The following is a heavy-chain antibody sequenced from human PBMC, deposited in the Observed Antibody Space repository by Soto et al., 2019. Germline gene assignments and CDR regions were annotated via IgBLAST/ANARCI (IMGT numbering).Heavy chain of an antibody. D-gene: IGHD6-13*01. Sequence: QVQLVESGGGVVQPGRSLRLSCAASGFTFSSYAMHWVRQAPGKGLEWVAVISYDGSNKYYADSVKGRFTISRDNSKNTLYLQMNSLRAEDTAVYYCAREGHSSSWYGFDYWSQGTLVTVSS. CDR2: ISYDGSNK. V-gene: IGHV3-30-3*01. J-gene: IGHJ4*02. CDR1: GFTFSSYA. CDR3: AREGHSSSWYGFDY.